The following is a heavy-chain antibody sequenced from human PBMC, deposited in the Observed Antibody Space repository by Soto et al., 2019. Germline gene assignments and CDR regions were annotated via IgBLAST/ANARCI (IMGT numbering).Heavy chain of an antibody. V-gene: IGHV3-21*01. CDR3: ARDTIAAAVDY. CDR1: GFTFSSYS. D-gene: IGHD6-13*01. Sequence: PGGSLRLSCAASGFTFSSYSMNWVRQAPGKGLEWVSSISSSSSYIYYADSVKGRFTTSRDNAKNSLYLQMNSLRAEDTAVYYCARDTIAAAVDYWGQGTLVTVSS. J-gene: IGHJ4*02. CDR2: ISSSSSYI.